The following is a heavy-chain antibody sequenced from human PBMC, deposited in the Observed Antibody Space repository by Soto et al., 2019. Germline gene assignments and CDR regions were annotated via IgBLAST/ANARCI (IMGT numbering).Heavy chain of an antibody. Sequence: GGSLRLSCAASGFSFTTYVMHWVRQAPGKGLEGVAVISHDGSYKYYGDAVKGRFTISRDTSKNAVYLEMNSLRPEDTAVYYCAQGLLAIVGTTLPRDAFNIWGQGTMVTVSS. CDR3: AQGLLAIVGTTLPRDAFNI. V-gene: IGHV3-30*18. CDR1: GFSFTTYV. CDR2: ISHDGSYK. J-gene: IGHJ3*02. D-gene: IGHD1-26*01.